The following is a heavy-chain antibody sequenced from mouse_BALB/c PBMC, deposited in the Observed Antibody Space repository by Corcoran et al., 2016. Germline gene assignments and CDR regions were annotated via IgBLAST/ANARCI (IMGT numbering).Heavy chain of an antibody. CDR3: AKTARATYYFDY. J-gene: IGHJ2*01. D-gene: IGHD3-2*01. CDR1: GYSFTSYY. Sequence: QVQLQQSGPELVKPGASVKISCKASGYSFTSYYIHWVKQRPGQGLEWIGWIFPGSGNTKYNEKFKGKATLKADTSSSTAYMQLSSLTSEDSAVYFCAKTARATYYFDYWGQGTTLTVSS. V-gene: IGHV1-66*01. CDR2: IFPGSGNT.